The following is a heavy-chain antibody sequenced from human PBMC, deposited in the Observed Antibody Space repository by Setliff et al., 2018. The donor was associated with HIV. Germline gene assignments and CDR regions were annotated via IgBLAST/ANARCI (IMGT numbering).Heavy chain of an antibody. CDR2: IYYSGSA. Sequence: PSETLSLTCTVSGGSISSSSYYWGWIRQPPGKGLEWIGYIYYSGSAYYNPSLKSRVTISLDTSKNQFSLNLSSVTAADTAVYYCARDGGQLASDYWGQGTL. CDR1: GGSISSSSYY. CDR3: ARDGGQLASDY. J-gene: IGHJ4*02. D-gene: IGHD6-6*01. V-gene: IGHV4-31*03.